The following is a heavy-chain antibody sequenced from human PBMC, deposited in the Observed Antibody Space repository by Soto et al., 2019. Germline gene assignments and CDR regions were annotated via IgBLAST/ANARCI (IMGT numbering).Heavy chain of an antibody. V-gene: IGHV4-59*08. CDR2: IYYSGST. CDR1: GGSISSYY. CDR3: ARRSGSCFDY. Sequence: QVQLQESGPGLVKPSETLSLTCTVSGGSISSYYWSWIRQPPGKGLEWIGYIYYSGSTNYNPSLKCRCTRPVHTSKTQFSPKMSSVTAADTAAYYCARRSGSCFDYGGQGTLVTVAS. D-gene: IGHD7-27*01. J-gene: IGHJ4*02.